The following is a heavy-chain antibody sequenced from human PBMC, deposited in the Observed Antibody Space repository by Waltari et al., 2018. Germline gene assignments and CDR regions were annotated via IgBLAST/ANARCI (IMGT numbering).Heavy chain of an antibody. J-gene: IGHJ5*02. V-gene: IGHV3-30-3*01. CDR3: AREQFDP. Sequence: QVQLVESGGGVVQPGRSLRLSCAASGFTFSSYAMHWVRQAPGKGLEWVAVISYDGSNKYYADSVKGRFTISRDNSKNTLYLQMNSLRAEDTAVYYCAREQFDPWGQGTLVTVSS. CDR2: ISYDGSNK. CDR1: GFTFSSYA.